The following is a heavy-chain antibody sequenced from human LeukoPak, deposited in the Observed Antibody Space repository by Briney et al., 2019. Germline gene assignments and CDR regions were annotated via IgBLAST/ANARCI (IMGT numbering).Heavy chain of an antibody. CDR1: GFTFSSYA. Sequence: GGSLRLSCAASGFTFSSYAMSWVRQAPGKGLEWVSAISGSGGSTYYADSVKGRFTISRDNSKNTLYLQMDSLRAEDTAVYYCAKGGGIAARRAGSEGYYYYMDVWGKGTTVTVSS. V-gene: IGHV3-23*01. CDR3: AKGGGIAARRAGSEGYYYYMDV. J-gene: IGHJ6*03. CDR2: ISGSGGST. D-gene: IGHD6-6*01.